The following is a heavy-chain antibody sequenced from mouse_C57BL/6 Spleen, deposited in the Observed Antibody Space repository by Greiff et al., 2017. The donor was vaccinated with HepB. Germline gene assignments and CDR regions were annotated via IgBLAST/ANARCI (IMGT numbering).Heavy chain of an antibody. Sequence: EVKLVESGGGLVKPGGSLKLSCAASGFTFSSYAMSWVRQTPEKRLEWVATISDGGSYTYYPDNVKGRFTISRDNAKNNLYLQMSHLKSEDTAMYYCARDPFITTVVATPFAYWGQGTLVTVSA. D-gene: IGHD1-1*01. CDR2: ISDGGSYT. CDR3: ARDPFITTVVATPFAY. V-gene: IGHV5-4*01. J-gene: IGHJ3*01. CDR1: GFTFSSYA.